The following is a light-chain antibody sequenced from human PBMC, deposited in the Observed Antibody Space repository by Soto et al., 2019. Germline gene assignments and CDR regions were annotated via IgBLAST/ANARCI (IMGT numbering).Light chain of an antibody. CDR2: AAS. V-gene: IGKV1-8*01. CDR3: LQHNTYPWT. J-gene: IGKJ1*01. CDR1: QGISSY. Sequence: AIRITQSPSSLSASTGDRVTITCRASQGISSYLAWYQQKPGKAPKLLIYAASTLHSGVPSRFSGSGSGTEFTLTISSLQPEDFATYYCLQHNTYPWTFGQGTKVDIK.